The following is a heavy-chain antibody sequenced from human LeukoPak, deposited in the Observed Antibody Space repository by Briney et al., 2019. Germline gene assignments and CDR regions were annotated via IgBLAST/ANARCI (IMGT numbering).Heavy chain of an antibody. D-gene: IGHD3-22*01. J-gene: IGHJ4*02. CDR2: IFSNDEK. CDR1: GFSLSNARMG. CDR3: ARIPNYYDSSGY. Sequence: SGPTLVNPTETLTLTCTVSGFSLSNARMGVSWIRQPPGKALEWLAHIFSNDEKSYSTSLKSRLTISKDTSKSQVVLTMTNMDPVDAATYYCARIPNYYDSSGYWGQGTLVTVSS. V-gene: IGHV2-26*01.